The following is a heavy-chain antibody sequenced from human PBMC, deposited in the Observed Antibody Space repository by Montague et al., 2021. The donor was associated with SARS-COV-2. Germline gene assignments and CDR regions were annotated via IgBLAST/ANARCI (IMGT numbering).Heavy chain of an antibody. D-gene: IGHD6-13*01. CDR3: ARESLEAVDY. V-gene: IGHV4-4*07. CDR2: IYPTGSTNDNPSLISGST. J-gene: IGHJ4*02. Sequence: SETLSLTCSVSGGSFNNYYWSWIRQPAGKGLEWIGRIYPTGSTNDNPSLISGSTNYNPSLKGRVSMSLDTSNNQFSLTVTSVTAADTAVYYRARESLEAVDYWGQGTLVTVSS. CDR1: GGSFNNYY.